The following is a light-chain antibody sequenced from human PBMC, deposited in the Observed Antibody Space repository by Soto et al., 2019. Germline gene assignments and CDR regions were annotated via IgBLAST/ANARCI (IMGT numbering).Light chain of an antibody. CDR2: NND. J-gene: IGLJ1*01. CDR1: SPNIGTNS. CDR3: AAWDDSLNGFYV. V-gene: IGLV1-44*01. Sequence: SVLTQPHPTAWTPRVRGTLSFFGGSPNIGTNSVNWYQQLPGRAPKPPIYNNDLRPSGVPARFPGSKSGTSASLAISGLQSEDEADYYCAAWDDSLNGFYVFGIGTKVTVL.